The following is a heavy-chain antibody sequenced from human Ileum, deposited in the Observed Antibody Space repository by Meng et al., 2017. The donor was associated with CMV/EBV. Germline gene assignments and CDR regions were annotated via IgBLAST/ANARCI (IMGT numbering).Heavy chain of an antibody. Sequence: GESLKISCAASGFTFSSYAMIWVRQAPGKGLEWVSGINGRGDRAWYADSVKGRFVISRDTSSNMVHLQMNSLRVEDTAEYYCAKASDQLISRGMGAWGQGTTVTFSS. J-gene: IGHJ6*02. CDR1: GFTFSSYA. CDR3: AKASDQLISRGMGA. V-gene: IGHV3-23*01. D-gene: IGHD2-8*01. CDR2: INGRGDRA.